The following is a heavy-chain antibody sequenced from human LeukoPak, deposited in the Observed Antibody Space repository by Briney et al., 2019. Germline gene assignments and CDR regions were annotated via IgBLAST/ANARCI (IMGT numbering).Heavy chain of an antibody. J-gene: IGHJ4*02. Sequence: PGGSLRLSCAASGFTFNNFAMSWVRQAPGKGLEWVSAIGDNGGDTKYAASVKGRFTIYRDNSRNTLYLRMNSLRVEDTAMYYCGRDWKLDYWGQGTLVTVSS. D-gene: IGHD1-1*01. CDR3: GRDWKLDY. CDR1: GFTFNNFA. CDR2: IGDNGGDT. V-gene: IGHV3-23*01.